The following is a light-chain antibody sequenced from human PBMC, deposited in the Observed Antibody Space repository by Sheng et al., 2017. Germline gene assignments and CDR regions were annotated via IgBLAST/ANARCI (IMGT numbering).Light chain of an antibody. CDR2: GDY. CDR1: QTISTA. Sequence: EIVMTQSPASLSVSPGERVTLSCRASQTISTALAWHQQRPGQAPRLLVYGDYTRATGIPASFSASGSGTEFTLTISSLQSEDFAVYYCQQYNAWPYTFGQGTKLEI. CDR3: QQYNAWPYT. J-gene: IGKJ2*01. V-gene: IGKV3-15*01.